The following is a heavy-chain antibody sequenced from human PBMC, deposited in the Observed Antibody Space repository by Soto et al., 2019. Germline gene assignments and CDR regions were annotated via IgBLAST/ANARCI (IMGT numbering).Heavy chain of an antibody. V-gene: IGHV3-21*01. D-gene: IGHD6-6*01. CDR1: GFTFSSYS. CDR2: ISSSSSYI. Sequence: GGSLRLSCAASGFTFSSYSMNWVRQAPGKGLEWVSSISSSSSYIYYADSVKGRFTISRDNAKNSLYLQMNGLRAEDTAVYFCARDYSSSSNFFDYWGQGTLVTVSS. J-gene: IGHJ4*02. CDR3: ARDYSSSSNFFDY.